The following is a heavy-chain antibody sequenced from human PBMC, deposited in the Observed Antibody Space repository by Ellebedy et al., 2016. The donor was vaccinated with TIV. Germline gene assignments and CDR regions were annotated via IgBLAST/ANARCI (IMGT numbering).Heavy chain of an antibody. V-gene: IGHV3-23*01. D-gene: IGHD2-15*01. CDR1: GFTFNSYW. CDR3: AKDHCSGGRCYSAYYFDY. CDR2: ISGSGGST. Sequence: GESLKISCAASGFTFNSYWMSWVRQAPGKGLEWVSGISGSGGSTYYADSVKGRFTISRDNSKNTLYLQMNSLRAEDTAVYYCAKDHCSGGRCYSAYYFDYWGQGTLVTVSS. J-gene: IGHJ4*02.